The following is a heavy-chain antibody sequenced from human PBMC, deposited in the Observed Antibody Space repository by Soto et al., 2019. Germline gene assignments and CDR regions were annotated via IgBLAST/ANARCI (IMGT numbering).Heavy chain of an antibody. V-gene: IGHV1-8*01. CDR2: MNPNSGNT. CDR3: ARFRSSGYGDYAYFDY. D-gene: IGHD4-17*01. CDR1: GYTFTSYD. J-gene: IGHJ4*02. Sequence: ASVKVSCKASGYTFTSYDINWVQQATGQGLEWMGWMNPNSGNTGYAQKYQGRVTMTRNTSISTAYMELSSLRSEDTAVFYCARFRSSGYGDYAYFDYWGQGTLVTVSS.